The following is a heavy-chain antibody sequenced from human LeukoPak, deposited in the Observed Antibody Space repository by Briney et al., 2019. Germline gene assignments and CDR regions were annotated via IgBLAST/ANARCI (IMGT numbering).Heavy chain of an antibody. CDR3: ARLGYYYDSTFDP. CDR1: GGSISSSSYY. Sequence: SETLSLTCTVSGGSISSSSYYWGWIRQPPGKGLEWIGSTYYSGSTYYNPSLKSRVTISVDTSKNQFSLKLSSVTAADTAVYYCARLGYYYDSTFDPWGQGTLVTVSS. J-gene: IGHJ5*02. D-gene: IGHD3-22*01. V-gene: IGHV4-39*01. CDR2: TYYSGST.